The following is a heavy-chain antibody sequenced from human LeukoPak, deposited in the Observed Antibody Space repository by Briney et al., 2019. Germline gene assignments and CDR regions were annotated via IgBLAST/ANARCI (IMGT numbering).Heavy chain of an antibody. CDR3: AKDSSSSWYAHFDY. V-gene: IGHV3-30*02. CDR2: IRYDGSNK. D-gene: IGHD6-13*01. CDR1: GFTFSSYG. Sequence: GGSLRLSCAASGFTFSSYGMHWVRQAPGKGLEWVAFIRYDGSNKYYADSVKGRFTISRDNSKNTLYLQMNSLSAEDTAVYYCAKDSSSSWYAHFDYWGQGTLVTVSS. J-gene: IGHJ4*02.